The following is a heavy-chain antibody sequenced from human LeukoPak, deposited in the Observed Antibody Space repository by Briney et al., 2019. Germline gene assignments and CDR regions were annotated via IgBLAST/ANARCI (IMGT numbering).Heavy chain of an antibody. CDR1: GGSISGDH. CDR2: IYYSGNT. D-gene: IGHD5-18*01. V-gene: IGHV4-59*01. CDR3: ARDLGVMVRAFDI. J-gene: IGHJ3*02. Sequence: PSETLSLTCTVSGGSISGDHWNWIRQPPGKGLEWVGNIYYSGNTNYNPSLKSRVAISVDTRKNQISLKLRSVTAADAAVYYCARDLGVMVRAFDIWGQGTMVTVSS.